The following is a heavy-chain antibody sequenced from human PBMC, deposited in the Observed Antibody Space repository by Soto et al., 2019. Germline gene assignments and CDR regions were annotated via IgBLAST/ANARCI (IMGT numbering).Heavy chain of an antibody. CDR2: ISSNSAYI. Sequence: GGSLRLSCAASGFTFRSFTMKWVRQAPGKGLEWVSTISSNSAYIYYTDALRGRFTISRDNAKNSLHLQMNSLRAEDTAVYYCTRDASRDSSARGWFDPWGPGTLVTVSS. CDR3: TRDASRDSSARGWFDP. D-gene: IGHD6-13*01. CDR1: GFTFRSFT. V-gene: IGHV3-21*01. J-gene: IGHJ5*02.